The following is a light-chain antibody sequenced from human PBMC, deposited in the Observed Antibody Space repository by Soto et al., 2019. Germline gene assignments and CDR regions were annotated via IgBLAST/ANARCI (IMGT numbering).Light chain of an antibody. J-gene: IGKJ2*01. V-gene: IGKV3-15*01. CDR3: QHYNYWAIYT. Sequence: EIVMTQSPATLSASPGERATISCRASQSVSSNFAWYQQKPGQAPRLLIYSASTRDTGIPARFSGSGSGTGFTLTITSMQSEDVAVAYYQHYNYWAIYTFGQGTKLEIK. CDR1: QSVSSN. CDR2: SAS.